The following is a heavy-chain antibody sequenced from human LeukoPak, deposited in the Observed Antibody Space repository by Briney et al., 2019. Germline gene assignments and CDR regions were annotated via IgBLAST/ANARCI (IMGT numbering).Heavy chain of an antibody. CDR3: AKGTDPVTIFGAYDY. D-gene: IGHD3-3*01. CDR1: GFTFSSYG. V-gene: IGHV3-30*02. J-gene: IGHJ4*02. CDR2: IRYDGSNK. Sequence: GGSLRLSCAASGFTFSSYGMHWVRQAPGKGLEWVAFIRYDGSNKYYADSVKGRFTISRDNSKNTLYLQMNSLRAEDTAVYYCAKGTDPVTIFGAYDYWGQGTLVTVSS.